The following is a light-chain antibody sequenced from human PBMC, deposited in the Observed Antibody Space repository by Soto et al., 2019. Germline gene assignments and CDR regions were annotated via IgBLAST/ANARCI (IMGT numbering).Light chain of an antibody. J-gene: IGKJ3*01. CDR1: QGISTA. CDR2: DAS. V-gene: IGKV1-13*02. Sequence: AIQLTQSPSSLSASVGDRVTITCRASQGISTALAWYQQKPVKAPKFLIYDASSLQSGVPSRFSGSGSGADFTLTISSLQPEDFATYYCQQFNSYPVTFGPGTKVAIK. CDR3: QQFNSYPVT.